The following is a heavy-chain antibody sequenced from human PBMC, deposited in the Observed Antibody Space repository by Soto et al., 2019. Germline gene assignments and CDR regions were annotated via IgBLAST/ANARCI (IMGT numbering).Heavy chain of an antibody. CDR3: AREVVGDTHTAFDI. CDR2: IIPVFGTA. V-gene: IGHV1-69*12. D-gene: IGHD1-26*01. CDR1: GGTFSRYA. J-gene: IGHJ3*02. Sequence: QVQLVQSGAEVKKPGSSVKVSCKASGGTFSRYAISWVRQAPGQGLEWMGGIIPVFGTADYAQKFQGRVTITADESTNTAYMELSSLRSEDTAVYYCAREVVGDTHTAFDIWGQGTMVTVSS.